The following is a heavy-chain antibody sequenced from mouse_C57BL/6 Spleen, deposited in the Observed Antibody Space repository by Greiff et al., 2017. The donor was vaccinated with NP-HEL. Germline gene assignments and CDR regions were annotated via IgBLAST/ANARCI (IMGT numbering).Heavy chain of an antibody. CDR2: IDPSDSET. Sequence: QVQLQQSGAELVRPGSSVQLSCKASGYTFTRSWMHWVKQRPIQGLEWIGNIDPSDSETHYNQKFKDKATLTVDKSSSTAYMQLSSLTSEDSAVYYCARTSGKGAWFAYWGQGTLVTVSA. V-gene: IGHV1-52*01. CDR3: ARTSGKGAWFAY. J-gene: IGHJ3*01. CDR1: GYTFTRSW. D-gene: IGHD4-1*01.